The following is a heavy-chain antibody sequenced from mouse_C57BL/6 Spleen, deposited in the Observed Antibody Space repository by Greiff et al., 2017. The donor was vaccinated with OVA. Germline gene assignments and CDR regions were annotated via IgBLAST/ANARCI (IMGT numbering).Heavy chain of an antibody. Sequence: VQLKESGPELVKPGASVKIPCKASGYTFTDYNMDWVQQSHGKSLEWIGDINPNNGGIIYNQKFKGKAPLTVDKSSSTAYMELLSLTSEDTAVYYYARAYYGSSDYFDYWGQGTTLTVSS. CDR2: INPNNGGI. J-gene: IGHJ2*01. CDR1: GYTFTDYN. CDR3: ARAYYGSSDYFDY. D-gene: IGHD1-1*01. V-gene: IGHV1-18*01.